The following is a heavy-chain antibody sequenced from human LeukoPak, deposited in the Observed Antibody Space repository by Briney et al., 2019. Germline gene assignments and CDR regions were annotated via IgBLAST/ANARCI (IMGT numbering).Heavy chain of an antibody. D-gene: IGHD3-3*01. CDR2: IKQDGSEK. CDR1: GFTFSSYW. CDR3: ARGVRSTYYYYMDV. Sequence: GGSLRLSCAASGFTFSSYWMSWVRQALGKGLEWVANIKQDGSEKYYVDSVKGRFTISRDNAKNSLYLQMNSLRAEDTAVYYCARGVRSTYYYYMDVWGKGTTVTVSS. J-gene: IGHJ6*03. V-gene: IGHV3-7*01.